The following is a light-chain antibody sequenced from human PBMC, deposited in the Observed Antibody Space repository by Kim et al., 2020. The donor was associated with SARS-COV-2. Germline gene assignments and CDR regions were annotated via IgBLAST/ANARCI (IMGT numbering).Light chain of an antibody. CDR3: QAGDRRTVI. CDR2: EGT. CDR1: ELGDKY. J-gene: IGLJ2*01. V-gene: IGLV3-1*01. Sequence: SYELTQPPSVSVFPGQTATIACSGDELGDKYACWYQQQPGQSPVLVIYEGTERPSGIPERFSGSKSGTTATLTISGTQTLDEADYYCQAGDRRTVIFGGGTQLTVL.